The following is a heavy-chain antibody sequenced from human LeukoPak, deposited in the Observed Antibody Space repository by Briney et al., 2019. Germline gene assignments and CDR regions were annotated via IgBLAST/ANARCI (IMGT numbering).Heavy chain of an antibody. CDR3: ARDGAIAAAGTHYMDV. V-gene: IGHV1-18*01. J-gene: IGHJ6*03. CDR2: ISGYNGNK. Sequence: ASVKVSCKASRYTFTTYHINWVRQAPGQGLEWMGWISGYNGNKNYAQKLQGRVTMTSDTSISTDYMELSRLRSDDTAVYYCARDGAIAAAGTHYMDVWGKGTTVTVSS. CDR1: RYTFTTYH. D-gene: IGHD6-13*01.